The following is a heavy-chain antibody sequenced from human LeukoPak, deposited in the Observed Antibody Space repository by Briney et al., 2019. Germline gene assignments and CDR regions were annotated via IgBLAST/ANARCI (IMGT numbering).Heavy chain of an antibody. Sequence: GGSLILSCAASAFTFSNFAMSWVRQAPGKGLEWVSGISAGGGSTYYADSVKGRFTISRDNSKNTVYLQMNSLRAEDTAVYSCAKTRYFDWLLNSAFDIWGQGTMVTVSS. CDR3: AKTRYFDWLLNSAFDI. CDR2: ISAGGGST. J-gene: IGHJ3*02. V-gene: IGHV3-23*01. D-gene: IGHD3-9*01. CDR1: AFTFSNFA.